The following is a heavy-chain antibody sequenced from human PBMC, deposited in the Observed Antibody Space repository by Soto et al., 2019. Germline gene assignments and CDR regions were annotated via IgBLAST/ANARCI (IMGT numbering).Heavy chain of an antibody. D-gene: IGHD3-3*01. CDR3: ARGRGQHYYDFWSGSPGWFDP. CDR2: IGTAGDT. CDR1: GFTFSSYD. Sequence: PGGSLRLSCADSGFTFSSYDMHWVRQATGKGLEWVSAIGTAGDTYYPGSVKGRFTISRENAKNSLYLQMNSLRAGDTAVYYCARGRGQHYYDFWSGSPGWFDPWGQGTLVTVSS. J-gene: IGHJ5*02. V-gene: IGHV3-13*01.